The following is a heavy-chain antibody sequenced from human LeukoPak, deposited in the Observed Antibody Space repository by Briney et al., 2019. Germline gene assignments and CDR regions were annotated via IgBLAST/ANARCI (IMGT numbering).Heavy chain of an antibody. Sequence: GASVKVSCKAFGYTFTSYYMHWVRQAPGQGLEWMGIINPSGGSTSFAQKFQGRVTMTRDTSASTVYMDLNSLTSEDTAVYYCAKGLDTATVILTGVDYWGQGTLDTVSS. D-gene: IGHD5-18*01. V-gene: IGHV1-46*01. CDR1: GYTFTSYY. CDR3: AKGLDTATVILTGVDY. J-gene: IGHJ4*02. CDR2: INPSGGST.